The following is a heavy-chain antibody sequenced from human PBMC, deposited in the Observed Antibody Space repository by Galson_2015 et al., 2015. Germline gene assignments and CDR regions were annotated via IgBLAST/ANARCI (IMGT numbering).Heavy chain of an antibody. J-gene: IGHJ3*02. V-gene: IGHV1-46*01. CDR3: ARAKVMITFGGVIADDAFDI. D-gene: IGHD3-16*02. Sequence: SVKVSCKASGYTFTSYYMHWVRQAPGQGLEWMGIINPSGGSTSYAQKFQGRVTMTRDTSTSTVYMELSSLRSEDTAVYYSARAKVMITFGGVIADDAFDIWGQGTMVTVSS. CDR2: INPSGGST. CDR1: GYTFTSYY.